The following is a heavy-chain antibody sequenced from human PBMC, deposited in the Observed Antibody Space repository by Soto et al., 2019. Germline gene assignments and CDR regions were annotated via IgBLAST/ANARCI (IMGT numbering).Heavy chain of an antibody. CDR2: IYYSGST. Sequence: QVQLQESGPGLVKPSETLSLTCTVSGGSISSYYWSWIRQPPGKGLEWIGYIYYSGSTTYNPSLKSRVTISVDTSKNQCSLKLCSVTAADTAVYYCARAYGDYVFDYWGQGTLVTVSS. D-gene: IGHD4-17*01. J-gene: IGHJ4*02. CDR3: ARAYGDYVFDY. CDR1: GGSISSYY. V-gene: IGHV4-59*01.